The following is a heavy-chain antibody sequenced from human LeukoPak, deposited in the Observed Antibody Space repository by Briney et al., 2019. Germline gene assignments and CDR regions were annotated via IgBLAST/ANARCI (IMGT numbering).Heavy chain of an antibody. D-gene: IGHD5-18*01. CDR2: INHSGST. Sequence: SETLSLTCAVYGGSFSGYDWSWIRQPPGKGLEWIGEINHSGSTNYNASLKSRVTISVDTSKNQFSLKLSSVTAADTAVYYCARTQWIQLWSRFDPWGQGTLVTVSS. V-gene: IGHV4-34*01. CDR1: GGSFSGYD. J-gene: IGHJ5*02. CDR3: ARTQWIQLWSRFDP.